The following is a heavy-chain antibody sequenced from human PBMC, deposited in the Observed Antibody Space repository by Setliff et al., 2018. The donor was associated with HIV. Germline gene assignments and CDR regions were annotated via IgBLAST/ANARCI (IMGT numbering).Heavy chain of an antibody. Sequence: PSETLSLTCSVSGGSINRGTYYWTWIRQSAGKGLEWIGHIYITGDTDYNPSLKSRVTMSVDTSKNQFSLNLSSVTAADTALYYCVETDYTSSWSPDAFHIWGQGTMVTVSS. J-gene: IGHJ3*02. CDR1: GGSINRGTYY. CDR2: IYITGDT. D-gene: IGHD6-13*01. V-gene: IGHV4-61*09. CDR3: VETDYTSSWSPDAFHI.